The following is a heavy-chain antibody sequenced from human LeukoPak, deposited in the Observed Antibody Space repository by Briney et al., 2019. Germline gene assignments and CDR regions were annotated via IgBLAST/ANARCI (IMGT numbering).Heavy chain of an antibody. D-gene: IGHD4-23*01. CDR3: ARDPTTVVTLPYYFDF. CDR1: GGSFTGHH. CDR2: VNHRGTT. Sequence: SETLSLTCAVYGGSFTGHHWNWIRQSAGKGLEWIGEVNHRGTTSYNPSLKSRVTISVDTSKNQFFLKLTSVTAADTAVYYCARDPTTVVTLPYYFDFWGQGTLVTVSS. J-gene: IGHJ4*02. V-gene: IGHV4-34*01.